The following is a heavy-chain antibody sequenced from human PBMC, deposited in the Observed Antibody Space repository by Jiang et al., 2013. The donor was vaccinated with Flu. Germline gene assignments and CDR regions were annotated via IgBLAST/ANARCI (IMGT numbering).Heavy chain of an antibody. D-gene: IGHD5-18*01. Sequence: SYGISWVRQAPGQGLEWMGWISAYNGNTNYAQKLQGRVTMTTDTSTSTAYMELRSLRSDDTAVYYCAGVRIQLWAPLDYWGQGTLVTVSS. CDR2: ISAYNGNT. V-gene: IGHV1-18*04. CDR1: SYG. J-gene: IGHJ4*02. CDR3: AGVRIQLWAPLDY.